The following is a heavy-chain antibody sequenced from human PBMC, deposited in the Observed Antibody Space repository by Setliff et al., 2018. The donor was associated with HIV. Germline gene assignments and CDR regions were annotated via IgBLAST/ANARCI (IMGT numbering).Heavy chain of an antibody. J-gene: IGHJ4*02. CDR1: GLTFSSYS. D-gene: IGHD3-10*01. CDR2: IWHDGSNK. Sequence: AGSLRLSCVASGLTFSSYSMHWVRQAPGKGLEWLAMIWHDGSNKYYADSVKGRFTISRDNAKNSLFLQMNSLRAEDTAVYYCSLCYYGSGRLDYWGQGTLVTVSS. CDR3: SLCYYGSGRLDY. V-gene: IGHV3-33*08.